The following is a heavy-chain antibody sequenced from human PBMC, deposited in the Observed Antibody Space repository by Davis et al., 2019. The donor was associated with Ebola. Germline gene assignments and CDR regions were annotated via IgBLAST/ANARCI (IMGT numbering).Heavy chain of an antibody. D-gene: IGHD6-13*01. CDR3: ARSSYSWYFSGMDV. CDR2: ININTGNP. CDR1: GYSFTTYG. V-gene: IGHV7-4-1*02. J-gene: IGHJ6*04. Sequence: ASVQVSCKASGYSFTTYGMNWVRQAPGQGLEWMGWININTGNPTYAQGFTGRFVFSLDTSVSTAYLQISSLKAEDTAVYYCARSSYSWYFSGMDVWGKGTTVTVSS.